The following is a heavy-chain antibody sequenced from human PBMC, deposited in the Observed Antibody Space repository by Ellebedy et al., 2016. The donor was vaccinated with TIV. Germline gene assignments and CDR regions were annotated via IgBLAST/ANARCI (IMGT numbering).Heavy chain of an antibody. J-gene: IGHJ6*03. CDR3: ARRHLQFTSSSDFYYMDV. CDR2: ITTSASKT. D-gene: IGHD6-6*01. V-gene: IGHV3-23*01. Sequence: GESLKTSXAASRFTITTYAMSWVRQAPGKGLEWVSGITTSASKTYHADSAKGRFTISRDNSKNTLYLQMNSLRAEDTAVYYCARRHLQFTSSSDFYYMDVWGKGTTVSVS. CDR1: RFTITTYA.